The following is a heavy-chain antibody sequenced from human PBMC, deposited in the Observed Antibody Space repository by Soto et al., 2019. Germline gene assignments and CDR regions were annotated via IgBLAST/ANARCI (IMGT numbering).Heavy chain of an antibody. CDR2: INHSGSG. J-gene: IGHJ4*02. CDR3: ARVVRGWHPHFDS. CDR1: GGPFNGYY. D-gene: IGHD2-21*01. V-gene: IGHV4-34*01. Sequence: PSETLSLTCAAYGGPFNGYYWSWIRQPPGKGLEWIGEINHSGSGNYNPSLKSRVTISLDTSKNQFPLKLGSVTAADTAVYYCARVVRGWHPHFDSWGQGTLVTVSS.